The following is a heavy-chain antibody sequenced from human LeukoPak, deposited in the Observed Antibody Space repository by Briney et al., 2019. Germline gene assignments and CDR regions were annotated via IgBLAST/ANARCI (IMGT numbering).Heavy chain of an antibody. Sequence: ASVKVSCKASGYTFTSYDINWVRQATGQGLEWMGWMNPNSGNTGYAQKFQGRVTMTRNTSVSTAYMELSSLRSEDTAVYYCARGMTKRYCSSTSCPNFDYWDQGTLVTVSS. D-gene: IGHD2-2*01. CDR3: ARGMTKRYCSSTSCPNFDY. J-gene: IGHJ4*02. CDR2: MNPNSGNT. CDR1: GYTFTSYD. V-gene: IGHV1-8*01.